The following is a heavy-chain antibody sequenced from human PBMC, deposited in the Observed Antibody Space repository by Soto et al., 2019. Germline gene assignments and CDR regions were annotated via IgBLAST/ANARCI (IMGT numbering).Heavy chain of an antibody. CDR1: GYSFTSYW. D-gene: IGHD6-19*01. V-gene: IGHV5-51*01. Sequence: PGEALEISCKGSGYSFTSYWIGWGLQMPGKGLERMGTIYPGDSDTRYSPSVQGEVTISADKSITTTYLQWSSLKASETAIYYCARLFDTSGWYDYWGQGTLVTVSS. CDR2: IYPGDSDT. CDR3: ARLFDTSGWYDY. J-gene: IGHJ4*02.